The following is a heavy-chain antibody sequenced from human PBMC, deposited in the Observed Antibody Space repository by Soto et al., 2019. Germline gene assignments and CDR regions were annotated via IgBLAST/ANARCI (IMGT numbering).Heavy chain of an antibody. CDR1: GFTVSNNY. V-gene: IGHV3-53*01. J-gene: IGHJ4*02. D-gene: IGHD1-20*01. Sequence: AGGSLRLSCAASGFTVSNNYMSWVRQAPGKGLEWVSLIYSGGSTFYADSVKGRFTISRDNSKNTLFLQMNSLRAEDTAVYFCATYNSLDYWGQGNLVTVSS. CDR3: ATYNSLDY. CDR2: IYSGGST.